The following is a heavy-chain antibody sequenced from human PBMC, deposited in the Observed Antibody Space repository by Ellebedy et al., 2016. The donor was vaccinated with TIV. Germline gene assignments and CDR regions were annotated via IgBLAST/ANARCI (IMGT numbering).Heavy chain of an antibody. J-gene: IGHJ4*02. CDR3: ARAPKAGTLDY. D-gene: IGHD3/OR15-3a*01. Sequence: GESLKISXAASGITFSNYWMNWVRQAPGKGLEWVANIKQDGSAKNYVDSVRGRFIISRDNAENSLYLQLNSLRAEDTAVYYCARAPKAGTLDYWGQGTLVTVSS. V-gene: IGHV3-7*01. CDR1: GITFSNYW. CDR2: IKQDGSAK.